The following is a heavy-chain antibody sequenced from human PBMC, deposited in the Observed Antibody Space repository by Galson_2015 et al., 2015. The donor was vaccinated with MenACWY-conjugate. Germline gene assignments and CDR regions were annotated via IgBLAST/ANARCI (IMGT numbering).Heavy chain of an antibody. CDR2: ISYDGSTQ. D-gene: IGHD2-2*02. V-gene: IGHV3-30*02. Sequence: SLRLSCAASGFTFSHYGMHWVRQAPGKGLDWVAFISYDGSTQYYTDSVKGRFTISRDNSKNTLYLQMNSLRAEDTAVYYCAKVSYTKFPEYFFDCWGPGTLVIVSS. CDR3: AKVSYTKFPEYFFDC. J-gene: IGHJ4*02. CDR1: GFTFSHYG.